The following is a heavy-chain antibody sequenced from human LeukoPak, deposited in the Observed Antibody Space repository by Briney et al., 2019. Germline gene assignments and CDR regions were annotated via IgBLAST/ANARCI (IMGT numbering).Heavy chain of an antibody. J-gene: IGHJ5*02. V-gene: IGHV4-34*01. Sequence: SETLSLTCAVYVGSFSGYYWSCIRQPPGKGLEWIGEINHSGSTNYNPSLKSRVTTSVDPSKNQVSLKVTSVTAADTAVYYCARVNYHDSGGSYWWFDPWGQGTLVTVSS. CDR1: VGSFSGYY. D-gene: IGHD3-22*01. CDR2: INHSGST. CDR3: ARVNYHDSGGSYWWFDP.